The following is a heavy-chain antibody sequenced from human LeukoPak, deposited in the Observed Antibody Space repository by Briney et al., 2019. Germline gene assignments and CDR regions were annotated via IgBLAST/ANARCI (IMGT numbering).Heavy chain of an antibody. J-gene: IGHJ4*02. CDR3: ARVIVGANYFDC. CDR1: GFTFSNYA. CDR2: ISSNGGST. D-gene: IGHD1-26*01. V-gene: IGHV3-64D*06. Sequence: GGSLRLSCSASGFTFSNYAMHWVRQAPGKGLEYVSSISSNGGSTYYADSVKGRFTISRDNSKNTLFLQMSSLRAEDTALYYCARVIVGANYFDCWGQGTLVTVSS.